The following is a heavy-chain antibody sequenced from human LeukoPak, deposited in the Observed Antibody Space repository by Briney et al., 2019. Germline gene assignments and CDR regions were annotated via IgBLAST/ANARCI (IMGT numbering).Heavy chain of an antibody. CDR1: GFTFSSYG. V-gene: IGHV3-30*03. CDR2: ISYDGSNK. J-gene: IGHJ4*02. CDR3: ARGPYGSGSTIDY. D-gene: IGHD3-10*01. Sequence: GGSLRLSCAASGFTFSSYGMHWVRQAPGKGLEWVAVISYDGSNKYYADSVKGRFTISRDNSKNTLYLQMNSLRAEDTAVYYCARGPYGSGSTIDYWGQGTLATVSS.